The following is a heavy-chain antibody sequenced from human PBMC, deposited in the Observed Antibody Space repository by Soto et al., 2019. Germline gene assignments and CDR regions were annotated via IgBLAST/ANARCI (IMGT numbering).Heavy chain of an antibody. CDR3: ERFTRGSSGDY. CDR2: IKEDGSEK. D-gene: IGHD6-25*01. J-gene: IGHJ4*02. V-gene: IGHV3-7*01. Sequence: EVQLVESGGDLVQPGWSLRLSCVASGFTFNTYWMSWVRQAPGKGLEWVANIKEDGSEKYYVDSVKGRVTISRDKAKKLSYGKRNSLGAGYTVMYYCERFTRGSSGDYWGQGTLVTVSS. CDR1: GFTFNTYW.